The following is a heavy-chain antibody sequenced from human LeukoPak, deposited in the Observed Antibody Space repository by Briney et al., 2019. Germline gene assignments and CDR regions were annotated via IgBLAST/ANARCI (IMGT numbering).Heavy chain of an antibody. Sequence: GGSLRLSCAASGFTFSSYGMHWVRQAPGKGLEWVAFIRYDGSNKYYADSVKGRFTISRDNSKNTLYLQMNSLRAEDTAVYYCWGSVVAATPNYYYYYMDVWGKGTTVTISS. CDR2: IRYDGSNK. J-gene: IGHJ6*03. CDR1: GFTFSSYG. D-gene: IGHD2-15*01. CDR3: WGSVVAATPNYYYYYMDV. V-gene: IGHV3-30*02.